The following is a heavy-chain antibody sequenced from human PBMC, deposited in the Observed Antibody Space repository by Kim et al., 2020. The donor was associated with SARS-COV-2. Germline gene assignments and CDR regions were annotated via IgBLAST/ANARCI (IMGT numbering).Heavy chain of an antibody. V-gene: IGHV3-21*01. CDR1: GFTFSSYS. Sequence: GGSLRLSCAASGFTFSSYSMNWVRQAPGKGLEWVSSISSSSSYIYYADSVKGRFTIFRDNAKNSLYLQMNSLRAEDTAVYYCARDPAYSSSSVDYWGQGTLVTVSS. CDR3: ARDPAYSSSSVDY. J-gene: IGHJ4*02. CDR2: ISSSSSYI. D-gene: IGHD6-6*01.